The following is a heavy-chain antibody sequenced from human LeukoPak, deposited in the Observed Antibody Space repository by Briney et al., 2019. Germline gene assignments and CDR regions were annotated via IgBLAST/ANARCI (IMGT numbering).Heavy chain of an antibody. V-gene: IGHV4-39*07. Sequence: PSETLSLTCTVSGGSISGSSYYWGWIRQPPGKGLEWIGSIYYSGSTYYNQSLKSRVTISVDTSKNQFSLKLSSVTAADTAVYYCARVWVYYYGSGSYWDYYYYYMDVWGKGTTVTVSS. D-gene: IGHD3-10*01. CDR1: GGSISGSSYY. CDR3: ARVWVYYYGSGSYWDYYYYYMDV. J-gene: IGHJ6*03. CDR2: IYYSGST.